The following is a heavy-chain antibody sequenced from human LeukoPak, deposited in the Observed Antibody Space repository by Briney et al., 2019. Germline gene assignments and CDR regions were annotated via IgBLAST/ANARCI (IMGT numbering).Heavy chain of an antibody. J-gene: IGHJ4*02. D-gene: IGHD2-8*01. CDR3: EKQSYARSLGE. CDR1: GFPFSDFS. Sequence: GGSLRLSCATSGFPFSDFSMSWVRQAPGKGLEWISTTNSGGTSTYYAESVKGRFTISRDNSKNTLYLQMSSLRVEDTAVYYCEKQSYARSLGEGARGPLVSVSS. CDR2: TNSGGTST. V-gene: IGHV3-23*01.